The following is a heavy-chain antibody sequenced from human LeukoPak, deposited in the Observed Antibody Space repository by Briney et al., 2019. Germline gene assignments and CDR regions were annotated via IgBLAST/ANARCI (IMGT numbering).Heavy chain of an antibody. Sequence: GGSLRLSCAASGFTFSSYGMHWVRQAPGKGLEWVAVIWYDGSNKYYADSVKGRFTISRDNSKNTLYLQMNSLRAEDTAVYYCARSFSIEDAFDIWGQGTMVTVSS. CDR3: ARSFSIEDAFDI. D-gene: IGHD5-24*01. CDR1: GFTFSSYG. CDR2: IWYDGSNK. V-gene: IGHV3-33*01. J-gene: IGHJ3*02.